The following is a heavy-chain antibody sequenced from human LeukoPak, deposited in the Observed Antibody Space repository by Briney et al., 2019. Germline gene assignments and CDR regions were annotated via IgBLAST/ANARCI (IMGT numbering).Heavy chain of an antibody. D-gene: IGHD3-22*01. V-gene: IGHV3-48*02. Sequence: GGSLRLSCAASGFTFNTYWMSWVRQAPGKGLEWVSYISTTGSTIYYADSVKGRFTISRDNAKNSLYLQMNSLRDEDTAVYYCARDRSSSGYYPFDYWGQGTLVTVSS. CDR1: GFTFNTYW. CDR3: ARDRSSSGYYPFDY. J-gene: IGHJ4*02. CDR2: ISTTGSTI.